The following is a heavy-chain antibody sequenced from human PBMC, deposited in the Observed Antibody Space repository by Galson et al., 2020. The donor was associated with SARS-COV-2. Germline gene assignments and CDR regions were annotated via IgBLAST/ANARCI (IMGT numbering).Heavy chain of an antibody. CDR2: INPSGGST. D-gene: IGHD1-7*01. Sequence: ASVKVSCKASGYTFTSYYMHWVRQAPGQGLEWMGIINPSGGSTSYAQKFQGRVTMTRDTSTSTVYMELSSLRSEDTAVYYCARDLGGDGAGTTWEGDYWGQGTLVTVSS. J-gene: IGHJ4*02. CDR1: GYTFTSYY. V-gene: IGHV1-46*01. CDR3: ARDLGGDGAGTTWEGDY.